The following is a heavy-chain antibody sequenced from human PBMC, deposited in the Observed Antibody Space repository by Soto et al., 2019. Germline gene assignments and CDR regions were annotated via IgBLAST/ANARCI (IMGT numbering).Heavy chain of an antibody. CDR3: ARRDSHGYFRYFDN. V-gene: IGHV1-69*06. J-gene: IGHJ4*02. CDR1: GGTFSSYP. Sequence: QVQLVQSGAEVKRPGSSVKVSCKASGGTFSSYPISWVRQAPGQGLEWMGVTSGNLGTDNYAQKFRGRLTISTDKSTTTAYMELSSLTSEDTAVYYCARRDSHGYFRYFDNWGQGTLVTVSS. CDR2: TSGNLGTD. D-gene: IGHD4-17*01.